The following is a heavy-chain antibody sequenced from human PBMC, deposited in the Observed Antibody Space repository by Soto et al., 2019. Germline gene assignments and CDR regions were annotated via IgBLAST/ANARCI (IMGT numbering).Heavy chain of an antibody. V-gene: IGHV3-33*05. CDR3: VRWGTTGGLDV. CDR2: TSYDGSNN. J-gene: IGHJ4*02. CDR1: GFTFRSYV. Sequence: QVQLVESGGGVVQPGTSLRLSCVGSGFTFRSYVIHWVRQAPGKGLEWVALTSYDGSNNFYSDSVKGRFTISRDNSRNTVELQMDSLRLEDTALYYCVRWGTTGGLDVWGQGTLVSVSS. D-gene: IGHD3-16*01.